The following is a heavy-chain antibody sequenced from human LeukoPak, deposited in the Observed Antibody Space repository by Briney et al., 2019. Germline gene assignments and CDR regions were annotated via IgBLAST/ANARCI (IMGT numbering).Heavy chain of an antibody. CDR2: IYHSGST. CDR3: ARQLGATIDAFDI. J-gene: IGHJ3*02. CDR1: GYSISSGYY. Sequence: PSETLSLTCAVSGYSISSGYYWGWIRQPPGKGLEWIGSIYHSGSTYYNPSLKSRVTISVDTSKNQLSLKLSSVTAADTAVYYCARQLGATIDAFDIWGQGTMVTVSS. D-gene: IGHD1-26*01. V-gene: IGHV4-38-2*01.